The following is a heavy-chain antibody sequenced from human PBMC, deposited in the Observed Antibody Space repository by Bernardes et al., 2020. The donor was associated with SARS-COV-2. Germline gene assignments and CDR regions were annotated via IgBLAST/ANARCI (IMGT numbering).Heavy chain of an antibody. J-gene: IGHJ6*02. Sequence: GGSLRLSCAASGFTFNDYYMSWIRQAPGKGLEWVSYISGSGTTIYYSDSVKGRFTISRDNAKNSVILQMNSLRADDTAVYYCAGPSSSDYYYGMDLWGQGTAVTVSS. CDR2: ISGSGTTI. CDR3: AGPSSSDYYYGMDL. CDR1: GFTFNDYY. D-gene: IGHD3-10*01. V-gene: IGHV3-11*01.